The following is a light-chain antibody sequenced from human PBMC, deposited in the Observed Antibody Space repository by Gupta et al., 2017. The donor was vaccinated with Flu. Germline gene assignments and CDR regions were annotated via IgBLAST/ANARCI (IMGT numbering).Light chain of an antibody. V-gene: IGLV3-21*03. Sequence: KTARSTWCGTNIGSNSVHWYQHKPAPAPVVLVYNDRDRHSGIPERFSGSNSGNTATLTITRVEAGDEADYYCQVCDRSSDRWVFGGWTKLTVL. CDR2: NDR. CDR1: NIGSNS. CDR3: QVCDRSSDRWV. J-gene: IGLJ3*02.